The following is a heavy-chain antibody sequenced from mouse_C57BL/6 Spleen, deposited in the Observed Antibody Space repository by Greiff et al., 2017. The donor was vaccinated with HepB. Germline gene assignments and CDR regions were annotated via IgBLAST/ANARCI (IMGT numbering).Heavy chain of an antibody. CDR3: TRKVVALDY. J-gene: IGHJ2*01. Sequence: LVESGAELVRPGASVTLSCKASGYTFTDYEMHWVKQTPVHGLEWIGAIDPETGGTAYNQKFKGKAILTADKSSSTAYMELRSLTSEDSAVYYCTRKVVALDYWGQGTTLTVSS. D-gene: IGHD1-1*01. V-gene: IGHV1-15*01. CDR1: GYTFTDYE. CDR2: IDPETGGT.